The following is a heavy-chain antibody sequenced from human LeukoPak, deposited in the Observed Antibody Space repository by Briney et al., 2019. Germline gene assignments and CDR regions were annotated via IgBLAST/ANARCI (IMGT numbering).Heavy chain of an antibody. J-gene: IGHJ4*02. Sequence: GGSLRLSCAASGFTFSSYDMSWFRQAPGKGLEWVSGISGSGGSTYYADSVEGRFTISRDNSKNTLYLQMNSLRAEDTAVYYCAKETGDSGYDYGDYWGQGTLVTVSS. D-gene: IGHD5-12*01. CDR1: GFTFSSYD. CDR3: AKETGDSGYDYGDY. V-gene: IGHV3-23*01. CDR2: ISGSGGST.